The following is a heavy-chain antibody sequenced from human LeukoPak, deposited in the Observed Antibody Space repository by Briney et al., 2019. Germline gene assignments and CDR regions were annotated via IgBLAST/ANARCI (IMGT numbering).Heavy chain of an antibody. CDR3: ARDPALMVYAIPGGFDY. Sequence: PSETLSLTCTVSGDSISSSNYYWGWIRQPPGKGLEWIGEINHSGSTNYNPSLKSRVTISVDTSKNQFSLKLSSVTAADTAVYYCARDPALMVYAIPGGFDYWGQGTLVTVSS. V-gene: IGHV4-39*07. D-gene: IGHD2-8*01. CDR2: INHSGST. J-gene: IGHJ4*02. CDR1: GDSISSSNYY.